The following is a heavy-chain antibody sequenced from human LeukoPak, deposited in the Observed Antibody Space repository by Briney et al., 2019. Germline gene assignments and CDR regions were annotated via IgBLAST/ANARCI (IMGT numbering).Heavy chain of an antibody. Sequence: SETLSLTCAVYGGSFRGYYWSWIRQPPGKGLEWIGEINHSGSTNYNPFLKSRVTISVDTSKNLFSLKLSSVTAADTAVYYCARQPRAGSGWYEPFDYWGQGTLVTVSS. CDR1: GGSFRGYY. CDR2: INHSGST. D-gene: IGHD6-19*01. J-gene: IGHJ4*02. CDR3: ARQPRAGSGWYEPFDY. V-gene: IGHV4-34*01.